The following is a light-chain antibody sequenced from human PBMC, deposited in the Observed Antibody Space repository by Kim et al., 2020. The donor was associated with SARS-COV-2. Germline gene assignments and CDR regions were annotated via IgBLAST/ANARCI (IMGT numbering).Light chain of an antibody. J-gene: IGKJ1*01. CDR1: QSVSNNY. V-gene: IGKV3-20*01. Sequence: EIVLTQSPGTLSLSPGERATLSCRASQSVSNNYLAWYQQKPGQPPRLLIYGASSWATGIPVRFSGSGSGTDFTLTISRLEPEDFAVYYCQQYGTSPLTFSQGTKVDIK. CDR2: GAS. CDR3: QQYGTSPLT.